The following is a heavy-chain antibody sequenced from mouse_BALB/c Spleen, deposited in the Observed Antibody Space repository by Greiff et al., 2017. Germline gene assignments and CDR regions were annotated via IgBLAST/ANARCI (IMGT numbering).Heavy chain of an antibody. CDR1: GFNIKDTY. CDR2: IDPANGNT. J-gene: IGHJ4*01. CDR3: ARQGATPYYYAMDY. D-gene: IGHD3-1*01. V-gene: IGHV14-3*02. Sequence: EVQLQQSGAELVKPGASVKLSCTASGFNIKDTYMHWVKQRPEQGLEWIGRIDPANGNTKYDPKFQGKATITADTSSNTAYLQLSSLTSEDTAVYYCARQGATPYYYAMDYWGQGTSVTVSS.